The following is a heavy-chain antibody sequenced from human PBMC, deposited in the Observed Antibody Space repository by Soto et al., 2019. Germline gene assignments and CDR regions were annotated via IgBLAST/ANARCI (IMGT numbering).Heavy chain of an antibody. J-gene: IGHJ5*02. D-gene: IGHD1-7*01. CDR2: ISAYNGNT. CDR1: GYTFTSYG. CDR3: ARRTGTTPLYNWFDP. Sequence: QVQLVQSGAEVKKPGASVKVSCKASGYTFTSYGISWVRQAPGQGLEWMGWISAYNGNTNYAQKLQGRVTMTTDTSTSTAYIELRSLRSDDTAVYYCARRTGTTPLYNWFDPWGQGTLVTVSS. V-gene: IGHV1-18*01.